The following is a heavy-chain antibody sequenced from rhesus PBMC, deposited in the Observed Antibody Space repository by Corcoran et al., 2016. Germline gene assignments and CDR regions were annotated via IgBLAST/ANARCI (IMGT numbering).Heavy chain of an antibody. CDR3: TTGEFDY. Sequence: EVQLVETGGGLVQSGGSVCLSCAAPGFTFGSYAMQWGRQAPGKGLKWISAINGGGGSTYYADSVKGQFTISRDNSKNTLSLQMNSLRAEDTAVYYCTTGEFDYWGQGVLVTVSS. CDR1: GFTFGSYA. J-gene: IGHJ4*01. D-gene: IGHD1-44*01. CDR2: INGGGGST. V-gene: IGHV3S42*01.